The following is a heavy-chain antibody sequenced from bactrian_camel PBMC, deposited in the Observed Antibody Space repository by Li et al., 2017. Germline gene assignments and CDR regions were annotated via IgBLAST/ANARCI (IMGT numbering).Heavy chain of an antibody. J-gene: IGHJ4*01. Sequence: HVQLVESGGGSVQAGGSLRLSCVASESTSACMGWFRQTPGKERERVGSFSILTDTAYIVDSAKGRFTISQDNAKNMVYLEMNNLKPEDTGMYYCAAQGRYWCNGGFRPGSDPRLEYWGQGTQVTVS. V-gene: IGHV3S63*01. D-gene: IGHD7*01. CDR2: FSILTDTA. CDR3: AAQGRYWCNGGFRPGSDPRLEY. CDR1: ESTSAC.